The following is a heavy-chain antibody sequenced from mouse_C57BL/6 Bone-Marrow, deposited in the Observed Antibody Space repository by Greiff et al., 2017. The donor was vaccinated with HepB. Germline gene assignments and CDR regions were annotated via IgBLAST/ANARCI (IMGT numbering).Heavy chain of an antibody. CDR1: GYAFSSYW. Sequence: VQLQQSGAELVKPGASVKISCKASGYAFSSYWMNWVKQRPGKGLEWIGQIYPGDGDTNYNGKFKGKATLTADKSSSTAYMQLSSLTSEDSAVYFCATTMVTLYFDYWGQGTTLTVSS. CDR3: ATTMVTLYFDY. V-gene: IGHV1-80*01. CDR2: IYPGDGDT. D-gene: IGHD2-2*01. J-gene: IGHJ2*01.